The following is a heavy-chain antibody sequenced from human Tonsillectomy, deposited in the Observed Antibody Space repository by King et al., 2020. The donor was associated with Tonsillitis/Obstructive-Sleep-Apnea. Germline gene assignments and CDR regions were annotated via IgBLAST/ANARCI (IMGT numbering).Heavy chain of an antibody. CDR3: VRDCSGGSCYQWDY. D-gene: IGHD2-15*01. Sequence: VQLVQSGGEVKKPGASVKVSCKASGYTFTTFTSYGFSWVRQAPGQGLEWMGWINTYNGKTNYAQKLQGRVTLTTDTSTSTAYMELRSLRSDDTAVYYCVRDCSGGSCYQWDYWDQGTLVTVSS. CDR2: INTYNGKT. V-gene: IGHV1-18*01. CDR1: GYTFTTFTSYG. J-gene: IGHJ4*02.